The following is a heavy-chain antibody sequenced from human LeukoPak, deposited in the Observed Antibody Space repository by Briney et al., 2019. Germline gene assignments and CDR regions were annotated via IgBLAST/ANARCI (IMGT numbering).Heavy chain of an antibody. V-gene: IGHV4-34*01. D-gene: IGHD3-22*01. CDR3: AAYYYDSSGYFDY. Sequence: PSETLSLTCAVYGGSFSGYYWSWIRQPPGKGLEWLGEINHSGSTNYNPSLKSRVTISVDTSKNQFSLKLSSVTAADTAVYYCAAYYYDSSGYFDYWGEGTLVTVSS. J-gene: IGHJ4*02. CDR1: GGSFSGYY. CDR2: INHSGST.